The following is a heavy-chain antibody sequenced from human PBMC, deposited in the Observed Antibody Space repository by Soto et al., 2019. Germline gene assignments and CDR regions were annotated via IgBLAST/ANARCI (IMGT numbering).Heavy chain of an antibody. D-gene: IGHD1-26*01. CDR2: ISGSGGST. J-gene: IGHJ4*02. V-gene: IGHV3-23*01. CDR1: GFTFSSYA. CDR3: AKDLPADGSYEYYFDY. Sequence: EVQLLESGGGLVQPGGSLRLSCAASGFTFSSYAMSWVRQAPGKGLEWVSAISGSGGSTYYADSVKGRFTISRDNSKNTLYLQINSLGAEDKAVYYCAKDLPADGSYEYYFDYWGQGTLVTVSS.